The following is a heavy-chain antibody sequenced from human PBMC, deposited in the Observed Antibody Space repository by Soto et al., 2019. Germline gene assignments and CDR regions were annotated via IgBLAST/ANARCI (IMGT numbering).Heavy chain of an antibody. CDR3: ARDALPGTTRSGRAWFDP. Sequence: DSGKVCFKACGYPFTGYYMHLVRQAPGQGLEWMGWINPNSGGTNYAQKFQGRVTMTRDTSISTAYMELSRLRSDDTAVYYCARDALPGTTRSGRAWFDPWGQGTMVTVSS. J-gene: IGHJ5*02. V-gene: IGHV1-2*02. D-gene: IGHD1-7*01. CDR1: GYPFTGYY. CDR2: INPNSGGT.